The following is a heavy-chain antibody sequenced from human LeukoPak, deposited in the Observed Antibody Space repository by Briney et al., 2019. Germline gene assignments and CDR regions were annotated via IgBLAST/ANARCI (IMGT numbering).Heavy chain of an antibody. D-gene: IGHD3-9*01. CDR1: GFTFSNYG. CDR2: ISGNGGNK. J-gene: IGHJ4*02. V-gene: IGHV3-23*01. Sequence: GASLRLSCAASGFTFSNYGMDWVRQAPGKGAEWVPGISGNGGNKYYADSVKGRFTISRDNSKNTVFLQMNSLRAEDTAVYYCAKWGDYDVLTGYYVSDYWGQGTLVTVSS. CDR3: AKWGDYDVLTGYYVSDY.